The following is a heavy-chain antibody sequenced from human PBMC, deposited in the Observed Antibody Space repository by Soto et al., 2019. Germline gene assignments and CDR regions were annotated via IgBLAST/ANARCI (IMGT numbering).Heavy chain of an antibody. CDR3: AREVFVGVVAIDF. J-gene: IGHJ4*02. CDR2: IYPRDRSP. D-gene: IGHD2-15*01. V-gene: IGHV1-46*01. Sequence: QVHLVQSGAEVKKLGASVKVSCKKSGYTFTSHYMQWVRQAPGQGPEWMRRIYPRDRSPLCSQNVQDRFTLTRDAYTSRISMDLRGLTSGDTAVYYGAREVFVGVVAIDFWGQGTLVTVSS. CDR1: GYTFTSHY.